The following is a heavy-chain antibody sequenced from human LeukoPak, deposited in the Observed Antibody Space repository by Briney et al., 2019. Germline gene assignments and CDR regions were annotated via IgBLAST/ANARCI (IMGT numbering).Heavy chain of an antibody. CDR2: INHSGST. J-gene: IGHJ4*02. V-gene: IGHV4-34*01. D-gene: IGHD2-8*02. Sequence: PSEALSLTCAVYGGSFSGYYWSWIRQPPGKGLEWIGEINHSGSTNYNPSLKSRVTISVDTSKNQFSLKLSSVTAADTAFYYCARGYWFYFDYWGQGTLVTVSS. CDR3: ARGYWFYFDY. CDR1: GGSFSGYY.